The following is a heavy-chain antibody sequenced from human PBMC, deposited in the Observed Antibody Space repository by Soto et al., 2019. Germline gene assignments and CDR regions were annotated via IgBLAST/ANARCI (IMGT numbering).Heavy chain of an antibody. D-gene: IGHD1-26*01. J-gene: IGHJ4*02. CDR3: ARGVGSGTHAPYY. CDR1: GFTFSSYA. V-gene: IGHV3-30-3*01. Sequence: QVPLVDSGGGVVQPGRSLRLSCAASGFTFSSYAMHWVRQAPGKGLEWVAVISYDGSNKYYVDSVKGRFTISRDNSKNTLYLQMNSLRAEDTAVYYCARGVGSGTHAPYYWGQGTLVTVSS. CDR2: ISYDGSNK.